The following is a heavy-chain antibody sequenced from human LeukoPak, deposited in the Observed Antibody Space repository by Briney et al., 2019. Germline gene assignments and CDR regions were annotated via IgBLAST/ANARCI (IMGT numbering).Heavy chain of an antibody. Sequence: GGSLRLSCGASGFXFSSYAMHWVRQAPGKGLEWVAVISYDGSNKYYADSVKGRFTISRDNSKNTLYLQMNSLRAEDTAVYYCARDFRPYVARVDYWGQGTLVTVSS. J-gene: IGHJ4*02. CDR3: ARDFRPYVARVDY. V-gene: IGHV3-30-3*01. CDR1: GFXFSSYA. D-gene: IGHD5-12*01. CDR2: ISYDGSNK.